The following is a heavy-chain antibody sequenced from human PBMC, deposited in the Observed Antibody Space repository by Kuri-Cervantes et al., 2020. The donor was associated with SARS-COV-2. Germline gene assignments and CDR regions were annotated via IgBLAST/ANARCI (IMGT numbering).Heavy chain of an antibody. CDR3: ARDKDGIEEFDY. CDR2: ISGSGGST. D-gene: IGHD5-24*01. CDR1: GFTFSSYA. Sequence: GESLKISCAASGFTFSSYAMSWVRQAPGRGLEWVSAISGSGGSTYYADSVKGRFTISRDNAKNSLYLQMNSLRADDTALNYCARDKDGIEEFDYWGQGTLVTVSS. J-gene: IGHJ4*02. V-gene: IGHV3-23*01.